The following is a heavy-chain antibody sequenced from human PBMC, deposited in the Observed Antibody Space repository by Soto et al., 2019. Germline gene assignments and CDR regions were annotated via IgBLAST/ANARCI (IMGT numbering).Heavy chain of an antibody. V-gene: IGHV4-59*01. CDR1: GGSISTYY. J-gene: IGHJ6*02. CDR3: ARRTYYYYGLDV. CDR2: IYYSGST. Sequence: QVQLQESGPGLVKPSETLSLTCTISGGSISTYYWSWIRQSPGKGLEWIGYIYYSGSTNYNPSLMSRXXIXVXXSKNQFSLILSSVTAADTAVYYCARRTYYYYGLDVWGQGTTVTVSS.